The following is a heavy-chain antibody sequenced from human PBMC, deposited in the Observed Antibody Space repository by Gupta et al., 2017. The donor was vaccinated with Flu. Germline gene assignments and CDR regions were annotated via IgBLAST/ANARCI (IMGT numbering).Heavy chain of an antibody. Sequence: QLQLQESGPRLVKPSQTLSLTCTVPGGSVNVYSYFWSWLRQLPGKGLEWIGYVHSSGGTYYNPSLRSRLMLSIDTSKNEFSLEVTSLTAADTAMYYCARRGTYFFDFWGQGALVTVSS. D-gene: IGHD3-10*01. J-gene: IGHJ4*02. CDR3: ARRGTYFFDF. V-gene: IGHV4-31*03. CDR1: GGSVNVYSYF. CDR2: VHSSGGT.